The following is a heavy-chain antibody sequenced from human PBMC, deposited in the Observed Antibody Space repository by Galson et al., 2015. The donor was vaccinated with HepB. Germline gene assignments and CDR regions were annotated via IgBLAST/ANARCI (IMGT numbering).Heavy chain of an antibody. V-gene: IGHV3-30*18. CDR3: AKANWGSGGTIDY. CDR2: ISYDGSNK. Sequence: SLRLSCAASGFTFSSYGMHWVRQAPGKGLEWVAGISYDGSNKYYADSVKGRFTISRDNSKNTLYLQMNSLRAEDTAVYYCAKANWGSGGTIDYWGQGTLVTVSS. J-gene: IGHJ4*02. CDR1: GFTFSSYG. D-gene: IGHD7-27*01.